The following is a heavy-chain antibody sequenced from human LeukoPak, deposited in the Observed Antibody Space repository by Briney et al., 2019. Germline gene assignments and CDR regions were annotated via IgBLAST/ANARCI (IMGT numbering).Heavy chain of an antibody. CDR3: ARDYASGSYPRIYFDY. J-gene: IGHJ4*02. D-gene: IGHD3-10*01. CDR2: ISYDATNK. CDR1: GFTFSNYA. Sequence: GGSLRLSCAASGFTFSNYAMHWVRQAPDQGLEWVAVISYDATNKYYADSVKGRFTISRDNSKNTLFLQMNSLRAEDTAVYYCARDYASGSYPRIYFDYWGQGTLVTVSS. V-gene: IGHV3-30*04.